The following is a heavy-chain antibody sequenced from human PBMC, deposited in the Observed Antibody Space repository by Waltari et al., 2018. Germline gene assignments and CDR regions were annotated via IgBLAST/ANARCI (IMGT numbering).Heavy chain of an antibody. J-gene: IGHJ4*02. V-gene: IGHV3-30-3*01. CDR1: GFTFSSYA. Sequence: QVQLVESGGGVVQPGRSLRLSCAASGFTFSSYAMHWVRQAPGKGLEWVAVISYDGGNKYYADSVKGRFTISRDNSKNTLYLQMNSLRAEDTAVYYCARDSTWVLWGSYHMGFDYWGQGTLVTVSS. CDR2: ISYDGGNK. D-gene: IGHD3-16*02. CDR3: ARDSTWVLWGSYHMGFDY.